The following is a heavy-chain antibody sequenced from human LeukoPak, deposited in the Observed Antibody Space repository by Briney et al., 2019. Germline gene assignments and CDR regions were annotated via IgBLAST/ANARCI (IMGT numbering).Heavy chain of an antibody. Sequence: GGSLRLSCAASGFTFSSYSMNWVRQAPGKGLEWVSSISSSSSTIYYADSVKGRFTISRDNAKNSLYLQMNSLRAEDTAVYYCARETYYYGSGRSYGMDVWGQGTTVTVSS. V-gene: IGHV3-48*04. CDR2: ISSSSSTI. D-gene: IGHD3-10*01. J-gene: IGHJ6*02. CDR1: GFTFSSYS. CDR3: ARETYYYGSGRSYGMDV.